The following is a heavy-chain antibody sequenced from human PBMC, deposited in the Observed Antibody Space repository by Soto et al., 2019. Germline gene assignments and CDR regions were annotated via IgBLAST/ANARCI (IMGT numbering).Heavy chain of an antibody. CDR1: GFTFSSYG. Sequence: QVQLVESGGGVVQPGRSLRLSCAASGFTFSSYGMHWVRQAPGKGLEWVAVIWYDGSNKYYADSVKGRFTISRDNSKNTLYLQMNSLRAEDTAVYYCARLFMADTAMVFDYWGQGTLVTVSS. CDR2: IWYDGSNK. D-gene: IGHD5-18*01. CDR3: ARLFMADTAMVFDY. J-gene: IGHJ4*02. V-gene: IGHV3-33*01.